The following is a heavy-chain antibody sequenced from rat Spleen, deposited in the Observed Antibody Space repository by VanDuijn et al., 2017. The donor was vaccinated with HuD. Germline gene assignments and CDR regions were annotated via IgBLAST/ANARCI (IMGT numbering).Heavy chain of an antibody. D-gene: IGHD1-2*01. J-gene: IGHJ3*01. Sequence: QVQLKESGPGLVQPSQTLSLTCTVSGFSLTGNNVHWVRQPPGKGLEWMGRMRYDGDTYYNSALKSRLSISRDTSKNQVFLKMNSLQTDDTAIYYCTRDLRQLGWFAYWGQGTLVTVSS. V-gene: IGHV2S30*01. CDR1: GFSLTGNN. CDR3: TRDLRQLGWFAY. CDR2: MRYDGDT.